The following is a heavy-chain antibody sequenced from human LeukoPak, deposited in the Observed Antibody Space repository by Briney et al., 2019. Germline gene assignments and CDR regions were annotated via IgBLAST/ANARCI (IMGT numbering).Heavy chain of an antibody. J-gene: IGHJ4*02. CDR3: AKGSGSGYYDDYFDY. V-gene: IGHV3-43*02. D-gene: IGHD3-3*01. CDR2: ISGDGGST. Sequence: GGSLRLSCAASGFTFADYAMHWVRQAPGKGLEWVSLISGDGGSTYYADSVKGRFTISRDNSKNSLYLQMNSLRTEDTALYYCAKGSGSGYYDDYFDYWGQGTLVTVSS. CDR1: GFTFADYA.